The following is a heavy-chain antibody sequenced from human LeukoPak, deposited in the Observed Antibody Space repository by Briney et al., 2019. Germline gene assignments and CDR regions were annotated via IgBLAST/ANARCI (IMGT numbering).Heavy chain of an antibody. J-gene: IGHJ4*02. CDR1: GFTFSSYG. CDR3: ARRAGAYSHPYDY. V-gene: IGHV3-NL1*01. D-gene: IGHD4/OR15-4a*01. Sequence: GGSLRLSCAASGFTFSSYGMHWVRQAPGKGLEWVSFIYSGTTHYSDSVKGRFTISRDNSKNALYLQMNSLRAEDTAVYYCARRAGAYSHPYDYWGQGTLVTVSS. CDR2: IYSGTT.